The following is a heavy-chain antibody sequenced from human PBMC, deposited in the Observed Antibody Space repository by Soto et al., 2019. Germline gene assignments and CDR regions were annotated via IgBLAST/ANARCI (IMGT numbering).Heavy chain of an antibody. V-gene: IGHV4-34*01. Sequence: QVQLQQWGAGLLKPSETLSLTCAVYGGSFSGYYWSWIRQPPGKGLEWIGEINHSGSTNYNPSLKSRVTISGDTSKNQCSLKLSSVTAADTAVYYGASDYTAMGYYYYYYGMDVWGQGTTVTVSS. J-gene: IGHJ6*02. CDR3: ASDYTAMGYYYYYYGMDV. CDR1: GGSFSGYY. D-gene: IGHD5-18*01. CDR2: INHSGST.